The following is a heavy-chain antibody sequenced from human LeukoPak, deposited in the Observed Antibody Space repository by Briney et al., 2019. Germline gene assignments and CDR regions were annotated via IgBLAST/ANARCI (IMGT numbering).Heavy chain of an antibody. CDR2: IYYSGST. V-gene: IGHV4-61*01. CDR1: GGSISSSSYY. CDR3: AREMGSSGWFVH. J-gene: IGHJ5*02. Sequence: SETLSLTCTVSGGSISSSSYYWGWIRQPPGKGLEWIGYIYYSGSTNYNPSLKSRVTISVDTSKNQFSLKLSSVTAADTAVYYCAREMGSSGWFVHWGQGTLVTVSS. D-gene: IGHD6-19*01.